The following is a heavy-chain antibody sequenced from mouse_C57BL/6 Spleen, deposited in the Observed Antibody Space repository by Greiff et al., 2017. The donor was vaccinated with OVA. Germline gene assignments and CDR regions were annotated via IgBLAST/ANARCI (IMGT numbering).Heavy chain of an antibody. CDR3: ARDPPDY. CDR1: GYTFTSYT. CDR2: INPSSGYT. J-gene: IGHJ2*01. Sequence: QVHVKQSGAELARPGASVKMSCKASGYTFTSYTMHWVKQRPGQGLEWIGYINPSSGYTKYNQKFKDKATLTADKSSSTAYMQLSSLTSEDSAVYYCARDPPDYWGQGTTLTVSS. V-gene: IGHV1-4*01.